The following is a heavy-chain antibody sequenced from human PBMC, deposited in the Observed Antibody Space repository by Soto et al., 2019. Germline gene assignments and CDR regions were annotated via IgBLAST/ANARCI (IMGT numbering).Heavy chain of an antibody. J-gene: IGHJ4*02. CDR3: ARGPEQFQLLWPFALSYFNS. CDR2: IYYTGRT. CDR1: GDSINSGYY. V-gene: IGHV4-31*03. D-gene: IGHD6-19*01. Sequence: VQLQESGPRLVKPSQTLSLTCSVSGDSINSGYYWTWIRQHPGKCLEWIGYIYYTGRTSYNPSLKSRLTISLDTSQKHFSLNLTSVTAADTAVYFCARGPEQFQLLWPFALSYFNSWGQGILVTVSS.